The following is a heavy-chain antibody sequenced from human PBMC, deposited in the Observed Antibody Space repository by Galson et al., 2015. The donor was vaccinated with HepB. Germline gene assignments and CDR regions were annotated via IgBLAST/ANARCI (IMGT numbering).Heavy chain of an antibody. J-gene: IGHJ4*02. Sequence: SLRLSCAASGFSFGDYAMHWVRHAPGKGLEWVSGISWNNDYIGYADSVKGRFTISRDNGKNSLYLQMNSLRVEDTALYYCARDKAQALRYNGYDWDLDNWGQGTLVTVSS. V-gene: IGHV3-9*01. CDR3: ARDKAQALRYNGYDWDLDN. D-gene: IGHD5-12*01. CDR1: GFSFGDYA. CDR2: ISWNNDYI.